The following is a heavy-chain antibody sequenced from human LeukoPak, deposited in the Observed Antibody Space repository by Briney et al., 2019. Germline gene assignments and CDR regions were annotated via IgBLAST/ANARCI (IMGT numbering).Heavy chain of an antibody. Sequence: ASVKASCKXSGYTFTGYYMHWVRQTPGQGLEWMGRINPNSGGTNYAQKFQGRVTMTRDTSISTAYMELSRLRSDDTAVYYCARERVHTIFGVVPFDPWGQGTLVTVSS. J-gene: IGHJ5*02. CDR2: INPNSGGT. D-gene: IGHD3-3*01. CDR3: ARERVHTIFGVVPFDP. CDR1: GYTFTGYY. V-gene: IGHV1-2*06.